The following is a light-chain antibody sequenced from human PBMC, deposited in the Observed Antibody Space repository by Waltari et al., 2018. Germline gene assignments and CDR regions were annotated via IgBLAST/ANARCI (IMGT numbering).Light chain of an antibody. CDR3: NSRDINGNHLGVYV. V-gene: IGLV3-19*01. J-gene: IGLJ1*01. Sequence: SSELTQDPDVSVALGQTVRITCQGDSLSNYYAGWYQQKPGQAPSLVFYGKNNRPSGIPARFSGSSSGDTASLTITGAQAEDEADYYCNSRDINGNHLGVYVFGTGTKVTVL. CDR2: GKN. CDR1: SLSNYY.